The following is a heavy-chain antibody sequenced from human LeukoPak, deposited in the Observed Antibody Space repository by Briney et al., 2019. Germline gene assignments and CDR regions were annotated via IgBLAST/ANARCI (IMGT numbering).Heavy chain of an antibody. CDR3: ARDGYFSTSKSSGGALDI. Sequence: GGSLRLSCAASGFTFSSYEMNWVRQAPGKGLEWVSYISSSGSTICYADSVKGRFTISRDNAKNSLYLQMNSLRAEDTAVYYCARDGYFSTSKSSGGALDIWGQGTMVTVSS. V-gene: IGHV3-48*03. CDR1: GFTFSSYE. CDR2: ISSSGSTI. J-gene: IGHJ3*02. D-gene: IGHD3-22*01.